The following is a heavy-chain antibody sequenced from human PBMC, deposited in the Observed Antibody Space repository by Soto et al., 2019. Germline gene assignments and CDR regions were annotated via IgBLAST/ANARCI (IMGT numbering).Heavy chain of an antibody. D-gene: IGHD6-19*01. J-gene: IGHJ4*02. CDR1: GFTFSSYA. Sequence: GSSLRLSCAASGFTFSSYAMHWVLQAPGKGLEWVAVISYDGSNKYYADSVKGRFTISRDNSKNTLYLQMNSLRAEDTAVYHCASPDSSGGSSIDYWGQGTLVTVSS. CDR3: ASPDSSGGSSIDY. V-gene: IGHV3-30-3*02. CDR2: ISYDGSNK.